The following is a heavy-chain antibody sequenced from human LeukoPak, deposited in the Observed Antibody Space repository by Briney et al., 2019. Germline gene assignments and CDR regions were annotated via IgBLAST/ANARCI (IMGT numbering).Heavy chain of an antibody. CDR2: ISGSGGST. J-gene: IGHJ6*02. V-gene: IGHV3-23*01. D-gene: IGHD2-15*01. Sequence: GGCLRLSCSVPGFAFSSYAMGSVRQARGKGLEWDSAISGSGGSTSYADSVKGRCTISRDNSKNTLYLQMDSLRAEDTAVYYCAKDRGCSGVTCYQQYYYHYGMDSWGQGTTVTVSS. CDR3: AKDRGCSGVTCYQQYYYHYGMDS. CDR1: GFAFSSYA.